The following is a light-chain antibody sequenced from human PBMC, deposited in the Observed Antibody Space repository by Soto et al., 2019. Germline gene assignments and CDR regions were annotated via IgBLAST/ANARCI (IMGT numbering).Light chain of an antibody. Sequence: EFVLTQSPGTLSLSPGERATRSCRASQTVRNNYLAWYQQKPGQAPRLLIYDASSRATGIPDRFSGGGSGTDFTLTISRLEPEDFAVYYCHQRNKWRTFGQGTKVDIK. CDR1: QTVRNNY. V-gene: IGKV3D-20*02. CDR2: DAS. J-gene: IGKJ1*01. CDR3: HQRNKWRT.